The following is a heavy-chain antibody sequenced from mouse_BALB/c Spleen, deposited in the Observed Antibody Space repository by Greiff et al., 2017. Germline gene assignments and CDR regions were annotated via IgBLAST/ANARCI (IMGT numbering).Heavy chain of an antibody. CDR2: ISYSGST. D-gene: IGHD1-1*01. Sequence: ESGPGLVKPSQSLSLTCTVTGYSITSDYAWNWIRQFPGNKLEWMGYISYSGSTSYNPSLKSRISITRDTSKNQFFLQLNSVTTEDTATYYCARYIYYGSSPYFDYWGQGTTLTVSS. CDR1: GYSITSDYA. J-gene: IGHJ2*01. CDR3: ARYIYYGSSPYFDY. V-gene: IGHV3-2*02.